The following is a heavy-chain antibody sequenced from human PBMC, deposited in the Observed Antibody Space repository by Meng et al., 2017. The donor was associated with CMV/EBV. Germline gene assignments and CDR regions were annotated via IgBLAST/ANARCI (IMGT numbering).Heavy chain of an antibody. J-gene: IGHJ4*02. CDR2: MWYDGSME. Sequence: SGFSFSKYGMHWVRQAAGKGLEWVAVMWYDGSMESYADSVQGRFTVSRDNSENRLYLQMYSLRAEDTAVYYCVKDSGSGSYFSNFGYWGQGTLVTVSS. CDR1: GFSFSKYG. V-gene: IGHV3-33*03. CDR3: VKDSGSGSYFSNFGY. D-gene: IGHD1-26*01.